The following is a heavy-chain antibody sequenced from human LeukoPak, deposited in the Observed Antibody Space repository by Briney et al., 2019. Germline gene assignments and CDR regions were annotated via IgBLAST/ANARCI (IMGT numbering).Heavy chain of an antibody. CDR2: IYYRKNT. CDR1: GGSISSSSAY. J-gene: IGHJ4*02. V-gene: IGHV4-39*01. D-gene: IGHD5-18*01. CDR3: ASPRGFSYGYFDY. Sequence: PSETLSLTCTVSGGSISSSSAYWGWIRQPPGKGLEWIGSIYYRKNTYYNPSLKSPVTISADTSKNQSSLTLGSVSATDTAVYYCASPRGFSYGYFDYWGQGTLVTVSS.